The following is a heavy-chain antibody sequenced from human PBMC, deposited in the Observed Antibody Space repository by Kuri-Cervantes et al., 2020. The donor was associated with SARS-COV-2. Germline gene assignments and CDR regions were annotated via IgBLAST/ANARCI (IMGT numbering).Heavy chain of an antibody. CDR1: GGSISSYY. J-gene: IGHJ6*03. CDR2: IYYSGST. CDR3: ARFYSQGIYYYYYMDV. V-gene: IGHV4-59*01. D-gene: IGHD2-21*01. Sequence: GSLRLSCTVSGGSISSYYWSWIRQPPGKGLEWIGYIYYSGSTNYNPSLKSRVTISVDTSKNQFSLKLSSVTAADTAVYYCARFYSQGIYYYYYMDVWGKGTTVTVSS.